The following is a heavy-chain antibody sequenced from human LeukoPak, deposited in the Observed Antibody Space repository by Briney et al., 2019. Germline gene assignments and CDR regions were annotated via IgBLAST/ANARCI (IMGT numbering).Heavy chain of an antibody. V-gene: IGHV1-8*01. J-gene: IGHJ4*02. CDR1: GYTFTSYD. CDR2: MNPNSGNT. Sequence: GASVKVSCKASGYTFTSYDINWVRQATGQGLEWMGWMNPNSGNTGYAQKFQGRVTMTRDTSISTAYMELSRLRSDDTAVYYCARGSGRRLIDYWGQGTLVTVSS. CDR3: ARGSGRRLIDY. D-gene: IGHD1-26*01.